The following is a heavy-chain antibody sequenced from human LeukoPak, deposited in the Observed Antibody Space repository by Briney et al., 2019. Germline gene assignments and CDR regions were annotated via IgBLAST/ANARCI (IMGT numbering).Heavy chain of an antibody. CDR1: GYTFTSYG. CDR2: ISAYNGNT. J-gene: IGHJ3*02. D-gene: IGHD6-19*01. CDR3: ARHSGSDWAFDI. Sequence: ASVKVSCKASGYTFTSYGISWVRQAPGQGLEWMGWISAYNGNTNYAQKLQGRVTMTRDTSISTAYMELSRLRSDDTAVYYCARHSGSDWAFDIWGQGTMVTVSS. V-gene: IGHV1-18*01.